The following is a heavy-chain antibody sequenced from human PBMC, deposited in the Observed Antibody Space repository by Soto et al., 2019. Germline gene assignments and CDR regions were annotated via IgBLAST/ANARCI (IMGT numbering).Heavy chain of an antibody. CDR3: AREPGYYDSSGHGDY. J-gene: IGHJ4*02. Sequence: SVKVSCKASGGTFSSYTISWVRQAPGQGLEWMGRIIPILGIANYAQKFQGRVTITADKSTSTAYMELSSLRSEDTAVYYCAREPGYYDSSGHGDYWGQGTLVTVSS. D-gene: IGHD3-22*01. V-gene: IGHV1-69*04. CDR2: IIPILGIA. CDR1: GGTFSSYT.